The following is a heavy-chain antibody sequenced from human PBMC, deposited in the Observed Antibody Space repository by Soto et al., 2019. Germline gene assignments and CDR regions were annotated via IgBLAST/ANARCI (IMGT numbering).Heavy chain of an antibody. CDR2: INHSGST. CDR1: GGSFSGYY. Sequence: QVQLQQWGAGLLKPSETLSLTCAVYGGSFSGYYWSWIRQPPGKGLEWIGEINHSGSTNYNPSLKTRVTISVVTAKIQFSLMLRSATAAETAVYYCALDSYDSSGRAAMDYWGQGTLVTVSS. D-gene: IGHD3-22*01. CDR3: ALDSYDSSGRAAMDY. V-gene: IGHV4-34*01. J-gene: IGHJ4*02.